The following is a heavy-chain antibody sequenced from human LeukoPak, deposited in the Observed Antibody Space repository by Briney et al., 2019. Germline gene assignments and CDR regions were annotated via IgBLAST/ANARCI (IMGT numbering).Heavy chain of an antibody. CDR1: GGSISSSNW. CDR2: IYHSGST. Sequence: SGTLSLTCAVSGGSISSSNWWSWVRQPPGKGLEWIGEIYHSGSTNYNPSLKSRVTISVDKSKNQFSLKLSSVTAADTAVYYCARDNRSYYYYYYGMDVWGKGTTVTASS. CDR3: ARDNRSYYYYYYGMDV. V-gene: IGHV4-4*02. J-gene: IGHJ6*04.